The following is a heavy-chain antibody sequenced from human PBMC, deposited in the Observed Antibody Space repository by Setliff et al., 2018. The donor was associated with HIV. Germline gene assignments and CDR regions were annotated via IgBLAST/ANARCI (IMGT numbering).Heavy chain of an antibody. CDR3: ARDAYGDSYFDF. Sequence: GGSLRLSCATSGFTFNDAWMNWVRQAPGKGLEWVSSISSTSRYIYYADSVRGRFTISRGNAKNSLYLHMVDLGAEDTALYYCARDAYGDSYFDFWGQGTLVTVSS. CDR1: GFTFNDAW. J-gene: IGHJ4*02. V-gene: IGHV3-21*06. CDR2: ISSTSRYI. D-gene: IGHD4-17*01.